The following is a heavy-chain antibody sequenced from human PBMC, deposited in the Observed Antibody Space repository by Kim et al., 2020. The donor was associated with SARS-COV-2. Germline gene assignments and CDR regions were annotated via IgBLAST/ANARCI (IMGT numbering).Heavy chain of an antibody. D-gene: IGHD3-22*01. CDR2: IWYDGSNK. CDR1: GFTFSSYG. CDR3: ARDVEAGYYYDSSVFDY. J-gene: IGHJ4*02. V-gene: IGHV3-33*01. Sequence: GGSLRLSCAASGFTFSSYGMHWVRQAPGKGLEWVAVIWYDGSNKYYADSVKGRFTISRDNSKNTLYLQMNSLRAEDTAVYYCARDVEAGYYYDSSVFDYWGQGALDTVSS.